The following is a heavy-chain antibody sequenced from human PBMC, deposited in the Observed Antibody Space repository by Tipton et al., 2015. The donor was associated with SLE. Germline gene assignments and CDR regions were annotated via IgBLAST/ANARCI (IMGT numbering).Heavy chain of an antibody. J-gene: IGHJ5*02. CDR1: GFTFSSFG. Sequence: SLRLSCAASGFTFSSFGMHWVRQAPGKGLEWVATIWYDGGNRYYADSVKGRFTISRDNSNNTLYLQMNSLRAEDTAVYYCAASNWFDPWGQGTLVTVSP. CDR3: AASNWFDP. CDR2: IWYDGGNR. V-gene: IGHV3-33*01.